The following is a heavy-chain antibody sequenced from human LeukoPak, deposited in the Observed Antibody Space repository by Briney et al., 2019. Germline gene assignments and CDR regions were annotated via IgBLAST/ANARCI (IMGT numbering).Heavy chain of an antibody. D-gene: IGHD2-15*01. J-gene: IGHJ6*02. CDR2: IFPIDSET. CDR3: TRGCSGGSCSRDAMDV. Sequence: GKSLKISCKASGYSFSSDWIAWVRQMPGKGLGWMEIIFPIDSETTYSTSFQGQVTISADKSISTAYLQWSSLKASDTAMYYCTRGCSGGSCSRDAMDVWGQGTMVTVSS. V-gene: IGHV5-51*01. CDR1: GYSFSSDW.